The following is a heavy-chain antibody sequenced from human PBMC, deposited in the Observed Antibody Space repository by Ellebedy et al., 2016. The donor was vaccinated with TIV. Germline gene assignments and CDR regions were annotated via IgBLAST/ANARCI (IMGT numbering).Heavy chain of an antibody. Sequence: AASVKVSCKASGGTFSSYAISWVRQAPGQGLEWMGGIIPIFGTANYAQKFQGRVTMTTDTSTSTAYMELSSLRSEDTAVYYCARGQRYYGSGSYWDAFDIWGQGTMVTVSS. J-gene: IGHJ3*02. CDR1: GGTFSSYA. D-gene: IGHD3-10*01. CDR3: ARGQRYYGSGSYWDAFDI. CDR2: IIPIFGTA. V-gene: IGHV1-69*05.